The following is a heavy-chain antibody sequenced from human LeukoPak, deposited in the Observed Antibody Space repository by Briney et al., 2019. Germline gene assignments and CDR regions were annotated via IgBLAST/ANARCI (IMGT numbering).Heavy chain of an antibody. CDR2: YIPMFGTA. CDR3: AGASSKWELSF. V-gene: IGHV1-69*01. CDR1: GGTFSRYA. D-gene: IGHD1-26*01. Sequence: GASVKVSCKASGGTFSRYAISWVRHAPAQGLEWMGGYIPMFGTANYAQNFQNRVTIAADESTSTFPMEVSSLRPEDTAVYFCAGASSKWELSFWGQGTLVTVSS. J-gene: IGHJ4*02.